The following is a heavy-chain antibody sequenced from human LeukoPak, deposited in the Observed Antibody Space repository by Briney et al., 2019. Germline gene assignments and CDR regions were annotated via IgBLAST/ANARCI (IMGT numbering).Heavy chain of an antibody. V-gene: IGHV3-23*01. CDR1: GFTFSSYA. J-gene: IGHJ4*02. Sequence: GGSLRLSCAASGFTFSSYAMSWVRQAPGKGLEWVSAITGSGGSTYYADSVKGRFTISRDNSKSTLCLQMNSLRAEDTAVYYRAKHNYGFIDDYWGQGTLVTVSS. D-gene: IGHD3/OR15-3a*01. CDR3: AKHNYGFIDDY. CDR2: ITGSGGST.